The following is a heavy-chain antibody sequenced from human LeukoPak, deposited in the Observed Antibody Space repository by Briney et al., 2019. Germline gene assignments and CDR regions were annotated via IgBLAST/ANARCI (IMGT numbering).Heavy chain of an antibody. CDR2: ITWNSAYI. CDR3: AGYLRAAAGDLGYYYYYMDV. J-gene: IGHJ6*03. CDR1: GFTFDDYA. V-gene: IGHV3-9*01. D-gene: IGHD6-13*01. Sequence: GGSLRLSCVASGFTFDDYAMHWVRQAPGKGLEWVSGITWNSAYIGYADSVKGRFTISRDNAKNSLYLQMNSLRAEDTALYYCAGYLRAAAGDLGYYYYYMDVWGKGTTVTVSS.